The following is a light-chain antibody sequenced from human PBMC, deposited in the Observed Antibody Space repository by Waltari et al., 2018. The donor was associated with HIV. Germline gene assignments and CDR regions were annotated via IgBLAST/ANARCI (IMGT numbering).Light chain of an antibody. CDR3: AASDDSLSGWL. CDR1: SSNIGSNS. J-gene: IGLJ3*02. CDR2: RNN. Sequence: QSELTQPPSVPRTPGQGVTISCSGSSSNIGSNSGSWYQQLPGTAPKLLIARNNQRPSGVPDRFPGSKSGTSASLAISGLRAEDEADYFCAASDDSLSGWLFGGGTKLTVL. V-gene: IGLV1-47*01.